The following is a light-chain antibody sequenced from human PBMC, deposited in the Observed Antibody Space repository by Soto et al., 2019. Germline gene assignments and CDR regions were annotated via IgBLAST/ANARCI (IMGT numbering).Light chain of an antibody. J-gene: IGLJ1*01. V-gene: IGLV2-23*01. Sequence: QYVLTQPASVSGSPGQSITISCTGTSSDVGSYNLVSWYQQHPGKAPKLMIYEGSKRPSGVSNRFSGSKSGNTASLTISGLQAEDEADYYCCSYAGSSTYVFGPGTKLTVL. CDR1: SSDVGSYNL. CDR2: EGS. CDR3: CSYAGSSTYV.